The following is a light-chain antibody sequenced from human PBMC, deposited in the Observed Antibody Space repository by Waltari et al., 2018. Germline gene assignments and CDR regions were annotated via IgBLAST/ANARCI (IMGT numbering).Light chain of an antibody. CDR3: QNYVRLPAT. J-gene: IGKJ1*01. CDR2: GGS. CDR1: QGVSRA. Sequence: EIVLTQTPGTLSLSPGERATLSCRASQGVSRALAWYQQRPGQAPRLLIYGGSSRATGIPDRFSGSGSGTDFSLTISRLEPEDFAVYYCQNYVRLPATFGQGTKVEIK. V-gene: IGKV3-20*01.